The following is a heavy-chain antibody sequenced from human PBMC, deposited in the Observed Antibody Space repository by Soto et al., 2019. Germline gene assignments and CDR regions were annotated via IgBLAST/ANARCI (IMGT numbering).Heavy chain of an antibody. CDR3: ARVEQQLVRGEYYYGMDV. J-gene: IGHJ6*02. Sequence: LRLSCAASGFTFSSYSMNWVRQAPGKGLEWVSSISSSSSYIYYADSVKGRFTISRDNAKNSLYLQMNSLRAEDTAVYYCARVEQQLVRGEYYYGMDVWGQGTTVTVSS. CDR2: ISSSSSYI. V-gene: IGHV3-21*01. CDR1: GFTFSSYS. D-gene: IGHD6-13*01.